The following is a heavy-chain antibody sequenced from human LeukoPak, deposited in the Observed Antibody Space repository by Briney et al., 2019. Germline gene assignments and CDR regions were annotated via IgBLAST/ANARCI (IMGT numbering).Heavy chain of an antibody. CDR1: GYSFTSYW. CDR2: IYPGDSDT. Sequence: GESLKISCEGSGYSFTSYWIGWVRQMPGKGLEWMGIIYPGDSDTRYSPSFQGQVTISADKSISTAYLKWSSLKASDTAMYYCATQDTVATINAFDIWGQGTMVTVSS. J-gene: IGHJ3*02. V-gene: IGHV5-51*01. CDR3: ATQDTVATINAFDI. D-gene: IGHD5-12*01.